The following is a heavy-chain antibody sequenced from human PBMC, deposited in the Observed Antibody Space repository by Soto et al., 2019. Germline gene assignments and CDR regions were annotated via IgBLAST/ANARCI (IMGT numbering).Heavy chain of an antibody. Sequence: GGSLRLSCAASGFTFSSYAMHWVRQAPGKGLEWVAVISYDGSNKYYADSVKGRFTISRDNSKNTLYLQMNSLRAEDTAVYYCARDQSSSSSNYYYYGMDVWGQGTTVTVSS. D-gene: IGHD6-6*01. CDR1: GFTFSSYA. V-gene: IGHV3-30-3*01. CDR3: ARDQSSSSSNYYYYGMDV. J-gene: IGHJ6*02. CDR2: ISYDGSNK.